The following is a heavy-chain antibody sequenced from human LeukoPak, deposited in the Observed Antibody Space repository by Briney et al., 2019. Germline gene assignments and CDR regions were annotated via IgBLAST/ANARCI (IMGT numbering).Heavy chain of an antibody. J-gene: IGHJ5*02. CDR2: THNAGRT. V-gene: IGHV4-59*01. D-gene: IGHD2-15*01. CDR3: ARYAATGGPNWFDP. Sequence: PSETLSLTCTVSGGSISNYYWSWTRQPPGKGLEWIGYTHNAGRTNYNPSLKSRVTISVDTSKNQFSLKLSSVTAADTAIYYCARYAATGGPNWFDPWGPGTLVTVSS. CDR1: GGSISNYY.